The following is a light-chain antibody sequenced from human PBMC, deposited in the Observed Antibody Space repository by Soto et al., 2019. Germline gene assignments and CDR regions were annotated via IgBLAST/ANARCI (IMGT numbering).Light chain of an antibody. Sequence: QSALTQPASVSGSPRQSITISCTATSGDIGSYNRVSWYQQHPGKAPKLIIYEVTDRPSGVSNRFSGSKSGNTASLTISGLQAEDEAEYYCSSYTNINTRACVFGTGTKVTVL. CDR1: SGDIGSYNR. CDR2: EVT. V-gene: IGLV2-14*01. CDR3: SSYTNINTRACV. J-gene: IGLJ1*01.